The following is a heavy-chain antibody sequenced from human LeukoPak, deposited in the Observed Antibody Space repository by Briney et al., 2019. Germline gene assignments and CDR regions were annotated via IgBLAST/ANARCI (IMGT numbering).Heavy chain of an antibody. V-gene: IGHV4-39*07. CDR1: GGSISSSSYY. D-gene: IGHD3-22*01. J-gene: IGHJ3*02. Sequence: PSETLSLTCTVSGGSISSSSYYWGWIRQPPGKGLEWIGSIYYSGSTYYNPSLKSRVTISVDTSKNQFSLKLGSVTAADTAVYYCASHGMDYYDSSGYYGLDIWGQGTMVTVSS. CDR3: ASHGMDYYDSSGYYGLDI. CDR2: IYYSGST.